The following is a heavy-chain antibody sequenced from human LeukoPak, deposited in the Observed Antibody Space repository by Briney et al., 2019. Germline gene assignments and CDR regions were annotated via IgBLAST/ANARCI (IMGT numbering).Heavy chain of an antibody. V-gene: IGHV3-53*01. CDR1: GFTVSSNY. CDR2: IYSGGST. D-gene: IGHD1-26*01. CDR3: ARGGSYLSAFDI. Sequence: GGSLRLSCAASGFTVSSNYMSWVRQAPGKGLEWVSIIYSGGSTFYADSVKGRSTISRDNSKNTLYLQMNSLRAEDTAVYYCARGGSYLSAFDIWGQGTMVTVSS. J-gene: IGHJ3*02.